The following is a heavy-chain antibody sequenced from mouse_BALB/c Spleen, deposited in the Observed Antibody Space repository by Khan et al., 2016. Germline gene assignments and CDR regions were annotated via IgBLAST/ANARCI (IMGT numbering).Heavy chain of an antibody. Sequence: VQLQESGAELVRPGVSVKISCKGSGYTFTDYAMHWVKQSHAKSLEWIGVISTSYGDTSYNQKFEGKATMTVDKSSSTAYMELARLTSEDSAIYYCAREGLNYDYAMDYWGQGTSVTVSS. J-gene: IGHJ4*01. CDR3: AREGLNYDYAMDY. V-gene: IGHV1S137*01. CDR1: GYTFTDYA. CDR2: ISTSYGDT. D-gene: IGHD2-1*01.